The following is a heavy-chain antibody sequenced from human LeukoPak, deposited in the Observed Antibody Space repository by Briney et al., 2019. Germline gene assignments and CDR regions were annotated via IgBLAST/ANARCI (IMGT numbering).Heavy chain of an antibody. CDR2: IWYDGSNK. V-gene: IGHV3-33*06. CDR1: GFTFSSYG. D-gene: IGHD2-15*01. J-gene: IGHJ4*02. Sequence: GGSLRLSCAASGFTFSSYGMHWVRQAPGKGLEWVAVIWYDGSNKYYADSVKGRFTISRDNSKNTLYLQMNSLRAEDTAVYYCANRLGYCSGGSCYLIDYWGQGTLVTVSS. CDR3: ANRLGYCSGGSCYLIDY.